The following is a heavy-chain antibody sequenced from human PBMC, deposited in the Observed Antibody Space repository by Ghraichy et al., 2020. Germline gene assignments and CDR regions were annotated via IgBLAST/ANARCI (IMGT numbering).Heavy chain of an antibody. D-gene: IGHD5-18*01. V-gene: IGHV4-39*01. J-gene: IGHJ4*02. CDR1: GGSISSSSYY. CDR3: ASLEGGYSYGPHYYFDY. Sequence: SETLSLTCTVSGGSISSSSYYWGWIRQPPGKGLEWIGSIYYSGSTYYNPSLKSRVTISVDTSKNQFSLKLSSVTAADTAVYYCASLEGGYSYGPHYYFDYWGQGTLVTVSS. CDR2: IYYSGST.